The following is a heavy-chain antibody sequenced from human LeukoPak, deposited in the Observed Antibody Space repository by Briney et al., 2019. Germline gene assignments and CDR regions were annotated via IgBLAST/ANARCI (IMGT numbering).Heavy chain of an antibody. CDR1: GYTFTSYG. CDR3: ATRTGTTADYYYYMDV. CDR2: ISAYNGNT. V-gene: IGHV1-18*01. J-gene: IGHJ6*03. Sequence: ASVKVSCKASGYTFTSYGISWVRQAPGQGLEWMGWISAYNGNTNYAQKLQGRVTMTEDTSTDTAYMELSSLRSEDTAVYYCATRTGTTADYYYYMDVWGKGTTVTVSS. D-gene: IGHD1-7*01.